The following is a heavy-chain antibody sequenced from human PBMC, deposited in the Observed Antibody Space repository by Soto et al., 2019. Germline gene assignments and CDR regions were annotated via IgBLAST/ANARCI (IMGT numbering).Heavy chain of an antibody. CDR2: INPSGGST. CDR1: GYTFTSYY. V-gene: IGHV1-46*01. J-gene: IGHJ5*02. CDR3: ARDAVRGALTRWFDP. D-gene: IGHD3-10*01. Sequence: QVQLVQSGAEVKKPGASVKVSCKASGYTFTSYYMHWVRQAPGQGLEWMGIINPSGGSTSYAQKFPGRVTMTRDTSTSTVYMELSSLRSEDTAVYYCARDAVRGALTRWFDPWGQGTLVTVSS.